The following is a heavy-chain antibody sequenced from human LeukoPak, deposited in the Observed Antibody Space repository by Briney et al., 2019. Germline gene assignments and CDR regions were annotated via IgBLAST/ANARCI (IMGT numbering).Heavy chain of an antibody. CDR1: GFTFSSYG. V-gene: IGHV3-33*01. CDR3: AREGYSYYIDY. J-gene: IGHJ4*02. CDR2: IWYDGSNK. D-gene: IGHD5-18*01. Sequence: PGRSLRLSCAASGFTFSSYGMHWVRQAPGKGLEWVAVIWYDGSNKYYADSVKGRFTISRDNSKNTLYLQMNSLRAEDTAVYYCAREGYSYYIDYWGQGTLVTVSS.